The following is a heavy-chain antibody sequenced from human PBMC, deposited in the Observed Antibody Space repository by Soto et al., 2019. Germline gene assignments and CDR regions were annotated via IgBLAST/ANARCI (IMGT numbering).Heavy chain of an antibody. Sequence: ETLSLTCAVSGGSISSSNWWSWVRQPPGKGLEWIGEIYHSGSTNYNPSLKSRVTISVDKSKNQFSLKLSSVTAADTAVYYCARDERITIFGVVIDTYGMDVWGQGTTVTVSS. J-gene: IGHJ6*02. CDR2: IYHSGST. D-gene: IGHD3-3*01. CDR3: ARDERITIFGVVIDTYGMDV. CDR1: GGSISSSNW. V-gene: IGHV4-4*02.